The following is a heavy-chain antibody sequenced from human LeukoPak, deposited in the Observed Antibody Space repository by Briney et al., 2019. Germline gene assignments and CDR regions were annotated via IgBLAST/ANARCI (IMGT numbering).Heavy chain of an antibody. CDR2: IYYSGST. CDR3: ARGSYCSSTSCYAGAPYYYYGMDV. J-gene: IGHJ6*04. CDR1: GGSISSGGYY. D-gene: IGHD2-2*01. V-gene: IGHV4-31*03. Sequence: SQTLSLTCTVSGGSISSGGYYWSWIRQPPGKGLEWIGYIYYSGSTYYNPSLKSRVTISVDTSKNQFSLKLSSVTAADTAVYYCARGSYCSSTSCYAGAPYYYYGMDVWGKGTTVTVSS.